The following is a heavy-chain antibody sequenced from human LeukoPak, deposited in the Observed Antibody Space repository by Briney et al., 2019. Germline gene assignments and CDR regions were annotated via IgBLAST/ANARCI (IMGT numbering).Heavy chain of an antibody. V-gene: IGHV1-18*01. CDR3: ARESGIAVADY. D-gene: IGHD6-19*01. CDR2: ISAYNGNT. Sequence: ASVKVSCKASGYTFTSYGISWVRQAPGQGLEWMGWISAYNGNTNYAQKLQGRVTMTRNTSISTAYMELSSLRSEDTAVYYCARESGIAVADYWGQGTLVTVSS. J-gene: IGHJ4*02. CDR1: GYTFTSYG.